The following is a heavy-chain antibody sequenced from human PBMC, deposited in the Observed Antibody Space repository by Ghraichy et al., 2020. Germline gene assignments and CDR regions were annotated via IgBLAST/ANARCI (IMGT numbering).Heavy chain of an antibody. CDR3: ARIQYYYDSSGYYYEGAFDI. D-gene: IGHD3-22*01. CDR2: IYYSGST. V-gene: IGHV4-39*01. Sequence: SQTLSLTCTVSGGSISSSSYYWGWIRQPPGKGLEWIGSIYYSGSTYYNPSLKSRVTISVDTSKNQFSLKLSPVTAADTAVYYCARIQYYYDSSGYYYEGAFDIWGQGTMVTVSS. J-gene: IGHJ3*02. CDR1: GGSISSSSYY.